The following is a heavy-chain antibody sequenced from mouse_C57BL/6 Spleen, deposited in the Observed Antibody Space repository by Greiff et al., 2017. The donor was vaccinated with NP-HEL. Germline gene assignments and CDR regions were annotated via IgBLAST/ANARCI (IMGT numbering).Heavy chain of an antibody. V-gene: IGHV1-82*01. CDR2: IYPGDGDT. CDR3: ATIREAMDY. J-gene: IGHJ4*01. CDR1: GYAFSSSW. Sequence: QVQLQQSGPELVKPGASVKISCKASGYAFSSSWMNWVKQRPGKGLEWIGRIYPGDGDTNYNGKFKGKATLTADKSSSTAYMQLSSLTSEDSAVYFCATIREAMDYWGQGTSVTVSS.